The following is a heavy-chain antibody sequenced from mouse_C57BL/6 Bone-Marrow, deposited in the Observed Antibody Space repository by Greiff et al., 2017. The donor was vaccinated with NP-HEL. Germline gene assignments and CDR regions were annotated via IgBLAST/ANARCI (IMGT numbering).Heavy chain of an antibody. D-gene: IGHD1-1*01. Sequence: VQLQQSGPELVKPGASVKISCKASGYTFTDYYMNWVKQSHGKSLEWIGDINPNNGGTSYNQKFKGKATLTVDKSSSTAYMELRSLTSEDSAVYYCASIYYYGSILSYAMDYWGQGTSVTVSS. CDR2: INPNNGGT. V-gene: IGHV1-26*01. J-gene: IGHJ4*01. CDR3: ASIYYYGSILSYAMDY. CDR1: GYTFTDYY.